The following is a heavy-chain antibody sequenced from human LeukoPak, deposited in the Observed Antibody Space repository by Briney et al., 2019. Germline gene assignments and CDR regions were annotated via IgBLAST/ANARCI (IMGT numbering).Heavy chain of an antibody. Sequence: PGGSLRLSCAASGFTFSSYEMNWVRQAPGKGLEWVSYISSSGSTKYYADSVKGRFTISRDNAKNSLYLQMNSLRAEDTAVYYCARSEYSAFDIWGQGTMVTVSS. CDR2: ISSSGSTK. V-gene: IGHV3-48*03. CDR1: GFTFSSYE. D-gene: IGHD2-21*01. J-gene: IGHJ3*02. CDR3: ARSEYSAFDI.